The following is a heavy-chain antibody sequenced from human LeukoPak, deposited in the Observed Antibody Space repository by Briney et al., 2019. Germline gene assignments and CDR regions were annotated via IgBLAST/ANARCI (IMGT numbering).Heavy chain of an antibody. Sequence: HPGRSLRLSCAASGFTFSSYAMPWVRQAPGKGLEWVAVISYDGSTKYYADSVKGRFTISRDNSKNTLYLQMNSLRAEDTAVYYCARDRDSSGYYAYYFDYWGQGTLVTVSS. CDR2: ISYDGSTK. J-gene: IGHJ4*02. D-gene: IGHD3-22*01. CDR3: ARDRDSSGYYAYYFDY. V-gene: IGHV3-30-3*01. CDR1: GFTFSSYA.